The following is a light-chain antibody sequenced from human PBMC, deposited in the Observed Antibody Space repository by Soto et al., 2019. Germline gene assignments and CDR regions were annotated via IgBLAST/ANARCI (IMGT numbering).Light chain of an antibody. J-gene: IGKJ1*01. CDR2: RAS. CDR3: QHYGASPWT. V-gene: IGKV3-20*01. Sequence: NVLTQSPGTLSLSPGQRATLSCRASQSLSGNYLAWYQQKPGQAPRVLIYRASIRATGISDRFSGSGSGTDFTLTISRLVPEDFAVYYCQHYGASPWTFGQGTKVEIK. CDR1: QSLSGNY.